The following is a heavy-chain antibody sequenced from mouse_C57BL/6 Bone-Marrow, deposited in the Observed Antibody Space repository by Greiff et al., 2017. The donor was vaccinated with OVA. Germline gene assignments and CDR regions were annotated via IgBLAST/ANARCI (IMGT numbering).Heavy chain of an antibody. CDR3: ARASLRFYYIDY. D-gene: IGHD1-1*01. V-gene: IGHV1-26*01. Sequence: VQLQQSGPELVKPGASVKLSCKASGYTFTDYYMNWVKQSPGKSLEWIGEINPNNGGTSYNQKFKGKATLTVDKSSSTAYMERRSLTSEDSAVSYCARASLRFYYIDYWGQGTTLTGSS. CDR1: GYTFTDYY. CDR2: INPNNGGT. J-gene: IGHJ2*01.